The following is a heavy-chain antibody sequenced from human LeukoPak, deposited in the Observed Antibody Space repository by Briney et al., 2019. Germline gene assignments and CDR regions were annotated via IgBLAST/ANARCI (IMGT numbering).Heavy chain of an antibody. V-gene: IGHV4-39*07. J-gene: IGHJ4*02. D-gene: IGHD3-22*01. Sequence: PSETLSLTCTVSGGSISSSSYYWGWIRQPPGKGLEWIGEINHSGSTNYNPSLKSRVTISVDTSKNQFSLKLSSVTAADTAVYYCARDYDSSGPAGYWGQGTLVTVSS. CDR1: GGSISSSSYY. CDR3: ARDYDSSGPAGY. CDR2: INHSGST.